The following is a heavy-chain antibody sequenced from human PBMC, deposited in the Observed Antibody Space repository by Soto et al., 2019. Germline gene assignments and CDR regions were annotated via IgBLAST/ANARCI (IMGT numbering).Heavy chain of an antibody. D-gene: IGHD6-19*01. V-gene: IGHV4-34*01. CDR2: INHSGST. CDR3: ARVTQWLVRVFDY. J-gene: IGHJ4*02. CDR1: GGSFSGYY. Sequence: SETLSLTCAVYGGSFSGYYWSWIRQPPGKGLEWIGEINHSGSTNYHPSLKSRVTISVDTSKNQFSLKLSSVTASDTAVYYCARVTQWLVRVFDYWVQGTLVTVSS.